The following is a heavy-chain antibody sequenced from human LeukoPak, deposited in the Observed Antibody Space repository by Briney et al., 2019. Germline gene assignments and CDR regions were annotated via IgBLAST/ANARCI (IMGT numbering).Heavy chain of an antibody. D-gene: IGHD4-17*01. V-gene: IGHV3-20*04. CDR1: GFTFDDYG. CDR2: ITWNGVGT. J-gene: IGHJ2*01. Sequence: GGSLRLSCAASGFTFDDYGMIWVRQAPGKGLEWVSYITWNGVGTAYADSMKGRFTVSRDNVKNSLFLQMDSLRAEDTALYYCARSMTTVTTRFFDLWGRGTLVTVSS. CDR3: ARSMTTVTTRFFDL.